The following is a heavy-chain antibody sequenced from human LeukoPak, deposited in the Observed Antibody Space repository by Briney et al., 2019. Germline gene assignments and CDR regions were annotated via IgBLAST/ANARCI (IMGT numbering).Heavy chain of an antibody. CDR1: GVSICSSGYY. CDR2: ISFDGIT. J-gene: IGHJ4*02. CDR3: ARFVFVSLRLVY. Sequence: KAPETLSCTSNVSGVSICSSGYYWPSIRQPAGKRLEWIGRISFDGITAYSPSVKSRLTISLDTFKSHFSLKVGSVTAADPAVYYCARFVFVSLRLVYLGQAILVTVSS. D-gene: IGHD2-21*01. V-gene: IGHV4-61*02.